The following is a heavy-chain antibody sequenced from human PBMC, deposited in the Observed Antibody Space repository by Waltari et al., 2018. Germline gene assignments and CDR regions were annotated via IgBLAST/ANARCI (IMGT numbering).Heavy chain of an antibody. V-gene: IGHV1-2*02. CDR1: GYTFTGSY. Sequence: QVQLVQSGAEVKKPGASVKVSCKASGYTFTGSYMHWVRQAPGQGLEWMGWINPNSGGTNYAQKFQGRVTMTRDTSISTAYMELSRLRSDDTAVYYCARGWVEMATRDAFDIWGQGTMVTVSS. CDR3: ARGWVEMATRDAFDI. J-gene: IGHJ3*02. CDR2: INPNSGGT. D-gene: IGHD5-12*01.